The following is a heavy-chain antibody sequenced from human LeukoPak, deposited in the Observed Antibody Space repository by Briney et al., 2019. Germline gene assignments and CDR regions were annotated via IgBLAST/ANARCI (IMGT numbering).Heavy chain of an antibody. D-gene: IGHD6-13*01. J-gene: IGHJ4*02. CDR1: GFTFSSYG. CDR3: AKSHSSLWRYYFDY. V-gene: IGHV3-23*01. Sequence: PGGSLRLSCAASGFTFSSYGMNWVRQAPEKGLEWVSGISGGSGSTYYADSVKGRFTISRDDSKNTLYLQMNSLRAEDTAVYYCAKSHSSLWRYYFDYWGQGTLVTVSS. CDR2: ISGGSGST.